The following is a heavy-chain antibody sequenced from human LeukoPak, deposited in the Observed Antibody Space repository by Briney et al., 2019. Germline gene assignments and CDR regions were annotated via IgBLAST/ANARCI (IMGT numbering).Heavy chain of an antibody. CDR3: ASKVAGFFYFDY. CDR1: SGSITSYD. V-gene: IGHV4-59*12. CDR2: ISYSGST. Sequence: SETLSLTCTVSSGSITSYDWTWIRQPPEKGLEWIGYISYSGSTNYNPSLKSRVTISVDKSKNQFSLKLSSVTAADTAVYYCASKVAGFFYFDYWGQGTLVTVSS. D-gene: IGHD6-19*01. J-gene: IGHJ4*02.